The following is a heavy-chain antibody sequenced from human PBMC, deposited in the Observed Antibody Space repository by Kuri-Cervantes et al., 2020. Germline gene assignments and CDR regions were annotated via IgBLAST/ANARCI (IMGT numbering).Heavy chain of an antibody. CDR3: ASGRKVVVVPAAMPGYYYYGMDV. J-gene: IGHJ6*02. D-gene: IGHD2-2*01. V-gene: IGHV1-2*02. Sequence: ASVKVSCKASGYTFTGYYMHWVRQAPGQGLEWMGWINPNSGGINYAQKFQGRVTMTRDTSISTAYMELSRLRSDDTAVYYCASGRKVVVVPAAMPGYYYYGMDVWGQGTTVTVSS. CDR2: INPNSGGI. CDR1: GYTFTGYY.